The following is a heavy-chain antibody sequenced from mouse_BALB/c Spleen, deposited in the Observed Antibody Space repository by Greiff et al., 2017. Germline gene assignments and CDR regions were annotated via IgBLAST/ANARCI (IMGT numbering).Heavy chain of an antibody. D-gene: IGHD2-4*01. Sequence: EVQLVESGGGLVKPGGSLKLSCAASGFTFSDYYMYWVRQTPEKRLEWVATISDGGSYTYYPDSVKGRFTISRDNAKNNLYLQMSSLKSEDTAMYYCARGNDYDAGAWFAYWGQGTLVTVSA. V-gene: IGHV5-4*02. J-gene: IGHJ3*01. CDR2: ISDGGSYT. CDR1: GFTFSDYY. CDR3: ARGNDYDAGAWFAY.